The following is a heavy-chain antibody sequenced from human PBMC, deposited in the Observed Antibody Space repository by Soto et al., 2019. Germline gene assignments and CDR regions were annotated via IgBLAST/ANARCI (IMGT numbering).Heavy chain of an antibody. CDR1: GFTFSNYA. Sequence: EVQLLESGGGLVQPGGSLRLSCAASGFTFSNYAMSWVRQAPGKGLEWVSGIGGRATSAYYADSVKGRFAISRDNSYTLFLQLNSLRAEDTAVYYCAKSRYSDSSGDVYDFWGQGTLVSVSS. D-gene: IGHD3-22*01. CDR3: AKSRYSDSSGDVYDF. V-gene: IGHV3-23*01. J-gene: IGHJ4*02. CDR2: IGGRATSA.